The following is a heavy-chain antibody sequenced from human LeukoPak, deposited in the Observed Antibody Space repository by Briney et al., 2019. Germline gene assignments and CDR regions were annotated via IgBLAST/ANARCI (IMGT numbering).Heavy chain of an antibody. CDR3: ARAREYLAIDY. J-gene: IGHJ4*02. D-gene: IGHD2/OR15-2a*01. Sequence: GGSLRLSCAASGFTFSSNYMNWVRQAPGKGLEGVSVLYSAGNTFYADSVKGRFTISRDNSKNTLYLQMNSLRPEDTAVYYCARAREYLAIDYWGQGTLVTVSS. CDR1: GFTFSSNY. V-gene: IGHV3-66*02. CDR2: LYSAGNT.